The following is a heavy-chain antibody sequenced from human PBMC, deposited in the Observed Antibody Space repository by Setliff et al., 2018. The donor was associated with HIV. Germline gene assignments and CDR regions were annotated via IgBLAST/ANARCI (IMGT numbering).Heavy chain of an antibody. CDR2: VEPQHGET. J-gene: IGHJ6*03. D-gene: IGHD4-17*01. CDR3: ARGTTATDYYYYMGV. Sequence: GASVKVSCKASGYTFTDYYMHWVQQAPGKGLEWMGRVEPQHGETIFAGKFQGRVTITADTSTDTAYMELSSLRSEDTAVYFCARGTTATDYYYYMGVWG. V-gene: IGHV1-69-2*01. CDR1: GYTFTDYY.